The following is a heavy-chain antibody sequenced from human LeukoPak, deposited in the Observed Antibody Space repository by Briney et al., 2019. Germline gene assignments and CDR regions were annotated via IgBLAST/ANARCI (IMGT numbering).Heavy chain of an antibody. D-gene: IGHD2-2*01. V-gene: IGHV4-4*07. CDR3: ARGGAVVVPAAQGFFDL. CDR2: IYTSGST. J-gene: IGHJ2*01. CDR1: GGSISSYY. Sequence: PSETLSLTCTVSGGSISSYYWSWIRQPAGKGLEWTGRIYTSGSTNYNPSLKRRVTMSVDTSKNQFSLKLSSVTAADTAVYYCARGGAVVVPAAQGFFDLWGRGTLVTVSS.